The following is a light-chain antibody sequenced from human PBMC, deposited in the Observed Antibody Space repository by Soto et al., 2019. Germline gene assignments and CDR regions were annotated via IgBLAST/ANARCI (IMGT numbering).Light chain of an antibody. V-gene: IGLV2-11*01. CDR1: SSDVGAYNY. Sequence: QSALTQPRSVSGSPGQSVTLSCTGTSSDVGAYNYVSWYQQHPGKAPKLMIYDVTKRPSGVPDRFSGSKSGNTASLTISGLQAEDEADYYCCSYAGSYTLLFGGGTKVTVL. J-gene: IGLJ2*01. CDR3: CSYAGSYTLL. CDR2: DVT.